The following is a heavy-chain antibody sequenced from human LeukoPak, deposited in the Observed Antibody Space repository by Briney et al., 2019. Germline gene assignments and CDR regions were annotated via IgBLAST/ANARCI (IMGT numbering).Heavy chain of an antibody. CDR3: ARGSVGATPYDY. CDR2: IYHSGST. D-gene: IGHD1-26*01. J-gene: IGHJ4*02. Sequence: SETLSLTCAVSGGSISSGGYSWSRIRQPPGKGLEWIGYIYHSGSTYYNPSLKSRVTISVDRSKNQFSLKLSSVTAADTAVYYCARGSVGATPYDYWGQGTLVTVSS. CDR1: GGSISSGGYS. V-gene: IGHV4-30-2*01.